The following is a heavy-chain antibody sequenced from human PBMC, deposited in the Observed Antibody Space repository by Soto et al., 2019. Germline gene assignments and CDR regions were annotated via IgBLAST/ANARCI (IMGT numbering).Heavy chain of an antibody. D-gene: IGHD3-10*01. V-gene: IGHV2-5*02. CDR3: AHHPYYGLGSYSFDY. J-gene: IGHJ4*02. CDR2: IYWDDDK. CDR1: GFSLTTSGVG. Sequence: QITLKESGHTLVRPTQTLTLTCTFSGFSLTTSGVGVGWIRQPPGKALEWLAVIYWDDDKRYSSSLKSRLTITKDTSKNQVVLTMTNIDPVDTATYYCAHHPYYGLGSYSFDYWGQGTLVTVSS.